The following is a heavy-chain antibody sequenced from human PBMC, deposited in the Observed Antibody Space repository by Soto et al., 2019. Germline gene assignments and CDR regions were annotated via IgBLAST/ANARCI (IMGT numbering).Heavy chain of an antibody. CDR2: IIPIFGTA. CDR1: GGTFSSYA. J-gene: IGHJ6*02. CDR3: ARDCKQQLSNYYYYGMDV. Sequence: ASVKVSCKASGGTFSSYAISWVRQAPGQGLEWMGGIIPIFGTANYAQKFQGRVTITADESTSTAYMELSSLRSEDTAVYYCARDCKQQLSNYYYYGMDVWGQGITVTVSS. V-gene: IGHV1-69*13. D-gene: IGHD6-13*01.